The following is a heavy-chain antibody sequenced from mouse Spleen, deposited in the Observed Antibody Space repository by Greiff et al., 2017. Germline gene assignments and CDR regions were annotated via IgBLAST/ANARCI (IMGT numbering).Heavy chain of an antibody. V-gene: IGHV1-69*02. CDR1: GYTFTSYW. Sequence: VQRVESGAELVKPGASVKLSCKASGYTFTSYWMHWVKQRPGQGLEWIGEIDPSDSYTNYNQKFKGKATLTVDKSSTTAYMQLSSLTSEDSAVYYCARGGVFDYWGQGTTLTVSS. CDR2: IDPSDSYT. J-gene: IGHJ2*01. CDR3: ARGGVFDY.